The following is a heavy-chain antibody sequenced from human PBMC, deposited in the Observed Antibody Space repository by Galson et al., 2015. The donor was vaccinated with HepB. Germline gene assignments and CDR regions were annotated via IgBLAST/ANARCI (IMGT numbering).Heavy chain of an antibody. D-gene: IGHD6-6*01. CDR3: ARRGVSSSYYLDPMFGY. J-gene: IGHJ4*02. Sequence: SLRLSCAASGFTFSDYAMNWVRQAPGKGLEWVSYISGSSSYISGTTNAIHYADSVKGRFTISRDNAKNSLYLQMNNLRVEDTALYYCARRGVSSSYYLDPMFGYWGQGALVTVSP. CDR1: GFTFSDYA. V-gene: IGHV3-48*04. CDR2: ISGTTNAI.